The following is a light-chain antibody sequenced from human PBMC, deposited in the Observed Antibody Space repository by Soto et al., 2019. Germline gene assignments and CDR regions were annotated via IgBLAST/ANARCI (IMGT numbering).Light chain of an antibody. J-gene: IGKJ5*01. CDR1: QGISTF. CDR3: QQYSSYPRT. CDR2: TAS. Sequence: DVPLTQSPSSLSASVGDRVTISCRASQGISTFLAWYQQKPGKAPKSLIKTASTLQSGVPSRFSGSGSDTDFILTISSLQPEDFATYYCQQYSSYPRTFGQGTRLDIK. V-gene: IGKV1D-16*01.